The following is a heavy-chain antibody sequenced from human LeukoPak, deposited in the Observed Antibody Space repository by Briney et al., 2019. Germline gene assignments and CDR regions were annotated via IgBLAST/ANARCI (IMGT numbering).Heavy chain of an antibody. CDR3: ARDWNTYYDSSGYYDY. Sequence: ASVKVSCKASGYTFTGYYMHWVRQAPGQGLEWMGWINPNSGGTNYAQKSQGRVTMTRDTSISTAYMELSRLRSDDTAVYYCARDWNTYYDSSGYYDYWGQGTLVTVSS. D-gene: IGHD3-22*01. CDR2: INPNSGGT. J-gene: IGHJ4*02. CDR1: GYTFTGYY. V-gene: IGHV1-2*02.